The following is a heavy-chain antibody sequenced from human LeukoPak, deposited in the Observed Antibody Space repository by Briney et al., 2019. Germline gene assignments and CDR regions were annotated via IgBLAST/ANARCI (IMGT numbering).Heavy chain of an antibody. D-gene: IGHD6-13*01. J-gene: IGHJ3*02. CDR3: ARDRKQQLLPDAFDI. CDR2: ISYDGSNK. CDR1: GFTFSSYA. Sequence: GRSLRLSCAASGFTFSSYAMHWVRQAPGKGLEWVAVISYDGSNKYYADSVKGRFTISRDNSKNTLYLQMNSLRAEGTAVYYCARDRKQQLLPDAFDIWGQGTMVTVSS. V-gene: IGHV3-30*01.